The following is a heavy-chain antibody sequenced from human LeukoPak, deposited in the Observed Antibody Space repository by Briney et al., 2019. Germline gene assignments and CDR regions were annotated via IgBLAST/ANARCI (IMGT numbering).Heavy chain of an antibody. Sequence: PSETLSLTCAVYGGSFSGYYWSWIRQPPGKGLEWIGEINHSGSTNYNPSLKSRVTISVDTSKNQFSLKLSSVTAADTAVYYCARVYYDSSGYYRSGAFDIWGQGTMVTVSS. D-gene: IGHD3-22*01. V-gene: IGHV4-34*01. J-gene: IGHJ3*02. CDR2: INHSGST. CDR3: ARVYYDSSGYYRSGAFDI. CDR1: GGSFSGYY.